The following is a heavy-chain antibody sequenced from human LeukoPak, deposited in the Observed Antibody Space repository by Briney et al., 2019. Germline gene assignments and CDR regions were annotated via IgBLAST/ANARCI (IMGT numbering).Heavy chain of an antibody. V-gene: IGHV3-30-3*01. D-gene: IGHD6-13*01. J-gene: IGHJ4*02. CDR3: ARDLLAAAGDY. CDR1: GFTFSSYA. CDR2: ISYDGSNK. Sequence: GGSLRLSCAASGFTFSSYARPWVRQAPGKGLEWVAVISYDGSNKYYADSVKGRFTISRDNSKNTLYLQMNSLRAEDTAVYYCARDLLAAAGDYWGQGTLVTVSS.